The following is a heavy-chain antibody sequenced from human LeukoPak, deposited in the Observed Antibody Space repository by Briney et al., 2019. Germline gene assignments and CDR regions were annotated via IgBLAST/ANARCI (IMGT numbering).Heavy chain of an antibody. CDR1: GGSISSYY. J-gene: IGHJ4*02. V-gene: IGHV4-59*01. CDR2: IYYSGST. D-gene: IGHD6-6*01. CDR3: ARYSSSVIDY. Sequence: SETLSLTCTVSGGSISSYYWSWIRQPPGKGLEWIGYIYYSGSTNYNPSLKSRVTISVDTSKNQFSLKPSSVTAADTAVYYCARYSSSVIDYWGQGTLVTVAS.